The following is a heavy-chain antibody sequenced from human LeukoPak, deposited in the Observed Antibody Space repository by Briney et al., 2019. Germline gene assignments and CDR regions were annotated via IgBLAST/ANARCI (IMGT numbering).Heavy chain of an antibody. CDR3: AKDGTRYDSSGYYSHLDY. D-gene: IGHD3-22*01. J-gene: IGHJ4*02. CDR1: GFTFDDYA. CDR2: ISWNSGSI. V-gene: IGHV3-9*03. Sequence: GRSLRLSCAASGFTFDDYAMHWVRQAPGKGLEWVSGISWNSGSIGYADSVEGRFTISRGNAKNSLYLQMNSLRAEDMALYYCAKDGTRYDSSGYYSHLDYWGQGRLVTVSS.